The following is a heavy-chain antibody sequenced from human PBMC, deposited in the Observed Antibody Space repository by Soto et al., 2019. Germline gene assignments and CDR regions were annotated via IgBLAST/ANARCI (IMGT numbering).Heavy chain of an antibody. CDR1: GYTFTTYY. Sequence: PGESLKISCKGSGYTFTTYYISWVRQMPGKGLEWMGRIDPTDSSTNYSPSFQGHVTISADKSISTAYLQWSSLKASDTAMYYCARENCSGGSCYYYYGMDVWGQGTTVTVSS. D-gene: IGHD2-15*01. CDR2: IDPTDSST. CDR3: ARENCSGGSCYYYYGMDV. J-gene: IGHJ6*02. V-gene: IGHV5-10-1*01.